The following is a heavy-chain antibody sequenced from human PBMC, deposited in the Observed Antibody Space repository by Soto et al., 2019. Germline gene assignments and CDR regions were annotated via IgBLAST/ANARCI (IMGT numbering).Heavy chain of an antibody. D-gene: IGHD2-21*02. J-gene: IGHJ4*02. V-gene: IGHV1-18*01. CDR2: ISAYNGNT. CDR3: ARDPGCGGDCYASFDY. CDR1: GYTFTSYG. Sequence: ASVKVSCKASGYTFTSYGISWVRQAPGQGLEWMGWISAYNGNTNYAQKLQGRVTMTTDTSTSTAYMELRSLRSDDTAVYYCARDPGCGGDCYASFDYWGQGTLVTVSA.